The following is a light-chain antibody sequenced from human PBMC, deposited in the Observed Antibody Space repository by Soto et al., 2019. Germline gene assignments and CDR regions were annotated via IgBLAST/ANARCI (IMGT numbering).Light chain of an antibody. CDR2: DTN. CDR3: GTWDSSLSAPV. CDR1: SSNIGNNY. Sequence: QSVLTQPSSVSAAPGQKVTISCSGSSSNIGNNYVSWYQQLPGTAPKLLIYDTNKRPSGIPDRFSGSKSGTSATLGITGLQTGDEADYYCGTWDSSLSAPVFGGGTQLTVL. V-gene: IGLV1-51*01. J-gene: IGLJ7*01.